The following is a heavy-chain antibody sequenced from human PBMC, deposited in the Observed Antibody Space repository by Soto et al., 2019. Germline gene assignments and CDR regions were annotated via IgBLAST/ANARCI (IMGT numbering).Heavy chain of an antibody. D-gene: IGHD3-10*01. Sequence: EVQLVESGGGLIQPGGSLRLSCAASGFTVSSNYMSWVRQAPGKGLEWVSVIYSGGSTYYADSVKGRFTISRDNSKNTLYLQMNSLRAEDTAVYYCARDPSITMDYGMDVWGQGTTVTVSS. CDR3: ARDPSITMDYGMDV. CDR1: GFTVSSNY. CDR2: IYSGGST. J-gene: IGHJ6*02. V-gene: IGHV3-53*01.